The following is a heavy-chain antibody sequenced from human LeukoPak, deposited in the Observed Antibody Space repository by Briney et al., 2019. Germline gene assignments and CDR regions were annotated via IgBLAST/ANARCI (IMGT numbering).Heavy chain of an antibody. CDR2: ISSSSSYI. Sequence: PGGSLRLSCAASGFTFSSYSMNWVRQAPGKGLEWVSSISSSSSYIYYADSVKGRFTISRDNSKNTLYLQMSSLRAEDTAVYYCAKAAAYSYGPSLDYYYMDVWGKGTTVTVSS. D-gene: IGHD5-18*01. CDR1: GFTFSSYS. J-gene: IGHJ6*03. CDR3: AKAAAYSYGPSLDYYYMDV. V-gene: IGHV3-21*01.